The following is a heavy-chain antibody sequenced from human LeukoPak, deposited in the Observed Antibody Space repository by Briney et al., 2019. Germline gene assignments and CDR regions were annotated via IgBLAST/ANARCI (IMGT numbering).Heavy chain of an antibody. D-gene: IGHD3-22*01. V-gene: IGHV3-30*02. CDR1: GFTFSSYG. CDR3: AADGGDYYYDSSGYPYY. CDR2: IRYDGSNK. J-gene: IGHJ4*02. Sequence: GGSLRPSCAASGFTFSSYGMHWVRQAPGKGLEWVAFIRYDGSNKYYADSVKGRFTISRDNSKNTLYLQMNSLRAEDTAVYYCAADGGDYYYDSSGYPYYWGQGTLVTVSS.